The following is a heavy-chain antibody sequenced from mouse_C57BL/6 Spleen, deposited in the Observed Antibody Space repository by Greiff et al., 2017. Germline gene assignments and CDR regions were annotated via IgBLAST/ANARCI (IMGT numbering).Heavy chain of an antibody. CDR3: ARSIYDYDAYYYAMDY. J-gene: IGHJ4*01. V-gene: IGHV1-81*01. Sequence: VQLQQSGAELARPGASVKLSCKASGYTFTSYGISWVKQRTGQGLEWIGEIYPRSGNTYYNEKFKGKATLTADKSSSTAYMELRSLTSEDSAVXCCARSIYDYDAYYYAMDYWGQGTSVTVSS. D-gene: IGHD2-4*01. CDR1: GYTFTSYG. CDR2: IYPRSGNT.